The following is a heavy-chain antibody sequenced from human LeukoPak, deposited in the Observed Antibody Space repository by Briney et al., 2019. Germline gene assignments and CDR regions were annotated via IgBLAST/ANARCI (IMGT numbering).Heavy chain of an antibody. Sequence: SETLSLTCTVSGYSISSGYYWGWIRQPPGKGLEWIGSIYHSGSTYYNPSLKSRVTISVDTSKNQFSLKLSSVTAADTAVYYCARHWTRAPPDYWGQGTLLTVSS. V-gene: IGHV4-38-2*02. CDR2: IYHSGST. CDR1: GYSISSGYY. J-gene: IGHJ4*02. CDR3: ARHWTRAPPDY. D-gene: IGHD1-1*01.